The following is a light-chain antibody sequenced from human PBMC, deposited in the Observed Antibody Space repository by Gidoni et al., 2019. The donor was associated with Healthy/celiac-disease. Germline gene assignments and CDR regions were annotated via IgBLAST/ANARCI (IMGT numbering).Light chain of an antibody. Sequence: DIQMTQSPSSLSASVGDSVTITCRASQGISNYFAWYQQKPGKVPKLLIYAASTLQSGVPSRFSGSGSGTDFTLTISSLQPEDVATYYCQKYNSASTFGGGTKVEIK. CDR1: QGISNY. CDR2: AAS. J-gene: IGKJ4*01. V-gene: IGKV1-27*01. CDR3: QKYNSAST.